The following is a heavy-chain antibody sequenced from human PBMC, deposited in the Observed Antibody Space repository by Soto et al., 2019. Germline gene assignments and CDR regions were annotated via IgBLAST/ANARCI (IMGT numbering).Heavy chain of an antibody. CDR1: GFTSTNNN. CDR3: ARDHNFGFILYAMDV. Sequence: ASVKVSCQASGFTSTNNNIHWVRQAPGQGLEWMGIINPSSGCTSYAQNFQGRVTMTSDTSTSIVYMEMSSLKSEDTAVYYCARDHNFGFILYAMDVWGQGTTVTVSS. V-gene: IGHV1-46*01. CDR2: INPSSGCT. J-gene: IGHJ6*02. D-gene: IGHD2-15*01.